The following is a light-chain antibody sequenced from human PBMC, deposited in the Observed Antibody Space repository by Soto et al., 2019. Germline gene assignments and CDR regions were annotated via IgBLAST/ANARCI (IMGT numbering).Light chain of an antibody. CDR3: QQYSSYPWT. CDR2: KAS. J-gene: IGKJ1*01. CDR1: QSIDTW. Sequence: DIQMSQSPSTLSASVGDRVTITCLASQSIDTWLAWYQQKPGKAPKLLMYKASSLESGVPSRFSGSGSGTEFTLTISSLQPDDLATYYGQQYSSYPWTFGQGTKVEIK. V-gene: IGKV1-5*03.